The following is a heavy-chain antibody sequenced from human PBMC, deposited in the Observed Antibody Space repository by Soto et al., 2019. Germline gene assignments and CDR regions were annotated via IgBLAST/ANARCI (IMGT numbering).Heavy chain of an antibody. Sequence: GGSLRLSCAASGFTFSSYWMHWVRQVPGKGLVWVSRIHFDGGTTHYADSVKGRFTISRDNAKNTLSLQMNSLRAEDTAVYYCARDAYISGYYQFDYWGQGTLVTVSS. J-gene: IGHJ4*02. CDR3: ARDAYISGYYQFDY. CDR1: GFTFSSYW. D-gene: IGHD6-19*01. CDR2: IHFDGGTT. V-gene: IGHV3-74*01.